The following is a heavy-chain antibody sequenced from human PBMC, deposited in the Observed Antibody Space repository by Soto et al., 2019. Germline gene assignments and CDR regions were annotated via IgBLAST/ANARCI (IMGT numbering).Heavy chain of an antibody. CDR2: ISGNGGST. CDR1: GFTFSNCA. J-gene: IGHJ3*01. CDR3: AKAAGYSNTWYVN. D-gene: IGHD6-13*01. V-gene: IGHV3-23*01. Sequence: GGSLRLSCTASGFTFSNCAMSWVRQAPGKGLEWVSGISGNGGSTYYADCVKGRFTISRDNSKNTLYLQMNSLRAEDTALYYCAKAAGYSNTWYVNWGQGTMVTVSS.